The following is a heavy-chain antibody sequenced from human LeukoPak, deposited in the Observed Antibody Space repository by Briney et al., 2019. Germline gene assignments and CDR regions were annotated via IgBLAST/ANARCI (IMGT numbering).Heavy chain of an antibody. CDR3: ARVPRCGSGGSCPFQTYYYYGMDV. J-gene: IGHJ6*02. V-gene: IGHV1-2*02. D-gene: IGHD2-15*01. CDR2: INPNSGGT. Sequence: ASVKVSCKASGYTFTGYYMHWVRQAPGQGLEWMGWINPNSGGTNYAQKFQGRVTMTRDTSISTAYMELSRLRSDGTAVYYCARVPRCGSGGSCPFQTYYYYGMDVWGQGTTVTVSS. CDR1: GYTFTGYY.